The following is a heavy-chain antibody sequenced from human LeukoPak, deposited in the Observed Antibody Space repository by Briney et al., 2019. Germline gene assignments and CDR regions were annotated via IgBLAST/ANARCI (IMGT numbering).Heavy chain of an antibody. D-gene: IGHD3-10*01. Sequence: GASVKVSCKASGYTFTSYGISWVRQAPGQGLEWMGWISAYNGNTNYAQKLQGRVTMTTDTSTSTAYMELRSLRSDDTAVYYCAREELYGSGSQTPDYWGRGTLVTVSS. CDR3: AREELYGSGSQTPDY. CDR1: GYTFTSYG. CDR2: ISAYNGNT. J-gene: IGHJ4*02. V-gene: IGHV1-18*04.